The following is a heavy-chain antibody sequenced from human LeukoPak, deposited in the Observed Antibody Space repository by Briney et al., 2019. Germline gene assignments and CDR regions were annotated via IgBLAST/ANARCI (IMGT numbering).Heavy chain of an antibody. CDR2: ISSSSSHI. CDR3: ARAAAGNFDY. CDR1: GFTFSSYS. D-gene: IGHD6-13*01. V-gene: IGHV3-21*01. Sequence: GGSLRLSCAASGFTFSSYSMNWVRQAPGKGLEWVSSISSSSSHIYYADSVKGRFTISRDNAKNSLYLQMNSLRAEDTAVYYCARAAAGNFDYWGQGTLVTVSS. J-gene: IGHJ4*02.